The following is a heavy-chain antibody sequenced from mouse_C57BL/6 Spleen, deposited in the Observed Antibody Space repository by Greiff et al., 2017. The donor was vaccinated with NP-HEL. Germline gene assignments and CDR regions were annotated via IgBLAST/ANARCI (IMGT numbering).Heavy chain of an antibody. J-gene: IGHJ2*01. CDR1: GFNIKDDY. D-gene: IGHD4-1*01. CDR3: TTPSNWYFDY. V-gene: IGHV14-4*01. CDR2: IDPENGDT. Sequence: EVMLVESGAELVRPGASVKLSCTASGFNIKDDYMHWVKQRPEQGLEWIGWIDPENGDTEYASKFQGKATITADTSSNTAYLQLSSLTSEDTAVYYCTTPSNWYFDYWGQGTTLTVSS.